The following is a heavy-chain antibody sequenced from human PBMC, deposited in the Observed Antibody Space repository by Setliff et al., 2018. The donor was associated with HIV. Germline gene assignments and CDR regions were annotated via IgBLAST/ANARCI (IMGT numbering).Heavy chain of an antibody. Sequence: SETLSLTCTVSGASMSSGDYYWSWIRQPPGKGLEWIGYIYYCGNSYYNPSLKSRVTLSVDTSKNQFSLKVNSVTAADTAVYYCAREVNIPVRGITDDAFDIWGQGTMVTVSS. D-gene: IGHD3-10*01. CDR2: IYYCGNS. V-gene: IGHV4-30-4*08. CDR1: GASMSSGDYY. J-gene: IGHJ3*02. CDR3: AREVNIPVRGITDDAFDI.